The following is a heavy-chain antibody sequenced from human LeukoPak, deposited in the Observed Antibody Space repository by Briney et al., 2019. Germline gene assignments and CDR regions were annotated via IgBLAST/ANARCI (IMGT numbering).Heavy chain of an antibody. Sequence: PGGSLRLSCAASGFTFSSYWMHWVRQAPGKGLVWVSRINSDGSSTSYVDSVKGRFTISRDNAKNTLYLQMNSLRAEDTAVCYCARDRGRRDAFDIWGQGTMVTVSS. J-gene: IGHJ3*02. CDR2: INSDGSST. V-gene: IGHV3-74*01. CDR1: GFTFSSYW. CDR3: ARDRGRRDAFDI.